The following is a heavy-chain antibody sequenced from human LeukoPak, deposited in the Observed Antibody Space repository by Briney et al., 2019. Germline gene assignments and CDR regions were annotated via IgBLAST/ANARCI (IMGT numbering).Heavy chain of an antibody. J-gene: IGHJ4*02. CDR3: ARVGKAATSLDY. Sequence: GGSLRLSCAASGFTFSSFSMNWVRQAPGKGLEWISYISGSGNTIYYADSVKGRFTISRNDAKNSLFLRMNSLTAEDTAVYYCARVGKAATSLDYWGQGTLVTVSS. CDR1: GFTFSSFS. D-gene: IGHD6-25*01. V-gene: IGHV3-48*04. CDR2: ISGSGNTI.